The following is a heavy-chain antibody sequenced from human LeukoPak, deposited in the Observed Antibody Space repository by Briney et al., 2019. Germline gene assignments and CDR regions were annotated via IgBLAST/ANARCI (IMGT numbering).Heavy chain of an antibody. V-gene: IGHV3-30*18. CDR2: ISYDGSNK. J-gene: IGHJ4*02. Sequence: GGSLRLSCAGSGFTFSSYGMHWVRQAPGKGLEWVAVISYDGSNKYYADSVKGRFTISRDNPKNTLYLQMNSLRAEDTAVYYCANSHSSGWHRWGQGTLVTVSS. CDR1: GFTFSSYG. CDR3: ANSHSSGWHR. D-gene: IGHD6-19*01.